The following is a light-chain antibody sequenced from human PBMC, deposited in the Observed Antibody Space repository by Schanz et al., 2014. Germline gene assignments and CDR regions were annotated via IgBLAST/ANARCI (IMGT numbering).Light chain of an antibody. J-gene: IGKJ4*01. CDR3: PQTNTFPLN. CDR2: AAS. V-gene: IGKV1-12*01. Sequence: DIQMTQSPSTLSASVGDRVTITCRASQSISSWLAWYQQKPGKAPKLLIHAASSLQSGVPSRISGSGSGTAFTLTISALQLADFAIYYYPQTNTFPLNFGGGTKVEIK. CDR1: QSISSW.